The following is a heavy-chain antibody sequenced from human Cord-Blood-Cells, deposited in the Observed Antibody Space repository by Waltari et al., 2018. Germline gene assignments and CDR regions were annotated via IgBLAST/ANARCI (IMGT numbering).Heavy chain of an antibody. CDR2: IYTSGST. D-gene: IGHD3-22*01. CDR1: GGSIRSHY. CDR3: ARDRRYYDSSGYYYYYGMDV. Sequence: QVQLQESGPGLVKPSETLSLTCTASGGSIRSHYWSWIRQPAGNGLEWIGGIYTSGSTNYNPSLKSRVTMSVDTSKNQFSLKLSSVTAADTAVYYCARDRRYYDSSGYYYYYGMDVWGQGTTVTVSS. J-gene: IGHJ6*02. V-gene: IGHV4-4*07.